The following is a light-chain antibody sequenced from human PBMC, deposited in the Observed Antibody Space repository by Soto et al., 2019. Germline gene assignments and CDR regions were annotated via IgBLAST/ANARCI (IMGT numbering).Light chain of an antibody. V-gene: IGLV2-8*01. Sequence: QSVLTQPPSASGSPGQSVTISCTGTSSDVGGYNYVSWYQHHPGKAPKLMIYEVSERPSGVPNRFSGSKSGNTASLTVSGLQAEDEADYYCSSYAGSNNFNVFGTGTKVTFL. CDR2: EVS. CDR1: SSDVGGYNY. J-gene: IGLJ1*01. CDR3: SSYAGSNNFNV.